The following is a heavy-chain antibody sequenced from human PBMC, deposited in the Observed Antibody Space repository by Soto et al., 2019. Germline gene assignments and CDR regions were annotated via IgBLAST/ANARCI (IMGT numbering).Heavy chain of an antibody. CDR1: GGSISSYY. D-gene: IGHD3-10*01. Sequence: LEILSLTCTVSGGSISSYYWSWIRQPPGKGLEWIGYIYYSGSTNYNPSLKSRVTISVDTSKNQFSLKLNSVTAADTAVYYCARDGSERPATYWGQGILVTVSS. CDR2: IYYSGST. J-gene: IGHJ4*02. V-gene: IGHV4-59*01. CDR3: ARDGSERPATY.